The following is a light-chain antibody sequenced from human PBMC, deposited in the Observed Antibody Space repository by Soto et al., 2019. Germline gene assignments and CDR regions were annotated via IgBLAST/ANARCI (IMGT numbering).Light chain of an antibody. CDR2: DVS. Sequence: EIVLTQSPATLSLSPGERATLSCRASQNVSSYLAWYQQKPGQAPRLLIYDVSNRATSIPARFSGSGSGTDFTRTISRLEPEDFAVYSCQQRSNWPPYTFGQVTKLDIK. CDR3: QQRSNWPPYT. CDR1: QNVSSY. J-gene: IGKJ2*01. V-gene: IGKV3-11*01.